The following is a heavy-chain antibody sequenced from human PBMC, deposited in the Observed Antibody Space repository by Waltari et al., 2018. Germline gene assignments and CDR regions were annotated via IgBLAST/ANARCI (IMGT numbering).Heavy chain of an antibody. J-gene: IGHJ4*02. D-gene: IGHD1-26*01. CDR3: ARTPTRLELPYYFDY. Sequence: EVQLVESGGGLVQPGGSLRLSCAASGFTFSSYWMSWVRQAPGKGLEWVANIKQDGSEKYYVDSVKGRFTISRDNDKNSLYLQMNSLRAEDTAVYYCARTPTRLELPYYFDYWGQGTLVTVSS. V-gene: IGHV3-7*01. CDR1: GFTFSSYW. CDR2: IKQDGSEK.